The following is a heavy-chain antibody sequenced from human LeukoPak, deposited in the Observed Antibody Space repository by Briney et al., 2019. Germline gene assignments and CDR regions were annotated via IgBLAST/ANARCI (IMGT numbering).Heavy chain of an antibody. Sequence: GGSLRLSCAASGFTFDDYAMPWVRQVPGKGLEWVSGISWNSGSIGYADSVKGRFTISRDNAKNSLYLQMNSLRAEDTALYYCAKDRALAAAGIFDYWGQGTLVTVSS. CDR3: AKDRALAAAGIFDY. J-gene: IGHJ4*02. D-gene: IGHD6-13*01. V-gene: IGHV3-9*01. CDR2: ISWNSGSI. CDR1: GFTFDDYA.